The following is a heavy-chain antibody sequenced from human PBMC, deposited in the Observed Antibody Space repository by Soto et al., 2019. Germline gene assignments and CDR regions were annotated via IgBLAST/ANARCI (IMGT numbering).Heavy chain of an antibody. Sequence: QVHLVQSGAEVKKPGSSVKVSCKSSGGTFGSYAISWVRQAPGQGLEWMGGVIPIFGTPHYAQKFHGRVTITADIPTSSAYLDLSSLKSADTAVYYCAKIRWTISLQEEDAIWGQGTLVTVSS. CDR1: GGTFGSYA. CDR3: AKIRWTISLQEEDAI. D-gene: IGHD2-15*01. J-gene: IGHJ4*02. CDR2: VIPIFGTP. V-gene: IGHV1-69*06.